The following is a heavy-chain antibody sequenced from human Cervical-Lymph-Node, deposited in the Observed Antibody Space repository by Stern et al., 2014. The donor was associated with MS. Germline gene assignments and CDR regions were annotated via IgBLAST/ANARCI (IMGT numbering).Heavy chain of an antibody. D-gene: IGHD6-19*01. J-gene: IGHJ5*02. V-gene: IGHV7-4-1*02. Sequence: QDQLVQSGSELKKPGASVKVSCKASGYTFNNYAMNWVRQAPGQGLEWMGWISTNTGDPDYAQGFTGRFVFSMDTSVSTAYLQITSLKAEDTAVYYCARPNDSSGLFDQWGQGTLVTVSS. CDR3: ARPNDSSGLFDQ. CDR2: ISTNTGDP. CDR1: GYTFNNYA.